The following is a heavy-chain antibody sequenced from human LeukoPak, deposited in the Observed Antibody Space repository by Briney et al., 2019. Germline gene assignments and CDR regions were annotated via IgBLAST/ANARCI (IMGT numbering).Heavy chain of an antibody. Sequence: SETLSLTCAVYGGSFSGYYWSWIRQPPGKGLEWIGEINRSGSTNYNPSLKSRVTISVDTSKNQFSLKLSSVTAADTAVYYCARDGHSGWKIDAFDIWGQGTMVTVSS. CDR3: ARDGHSGWKIDAFDI. CDR2: INRSGST. CDR1: GGSFSGYY. D-gene: IGHD5-12*01. V-gene: IGHV4-34*01. J-gene: IGHJ3*02.